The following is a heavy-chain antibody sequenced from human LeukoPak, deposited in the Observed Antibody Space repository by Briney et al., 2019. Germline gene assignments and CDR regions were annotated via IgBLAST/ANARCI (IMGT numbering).Heavy chain of an antibody. Sequence: GGSLRLSCAASGFRFTSYSMNWVRQAPGKGLEWVAFIRYDGSNKYYADSVKGRFTISRDNSKNTLYLQMNSLRAEDTAVYYCAKDFYDSSGYYPEEAFDIWGQGTMVTVSS. V-gene: IGHV3-30*02. CDR3: AKDFYDSSGYYPEEAFDI. D-gene: IGHD3-22*01. J-gene: IGHJ3*02. CDR1: GFRFTSYS. CDR2: IRYDGSNK.